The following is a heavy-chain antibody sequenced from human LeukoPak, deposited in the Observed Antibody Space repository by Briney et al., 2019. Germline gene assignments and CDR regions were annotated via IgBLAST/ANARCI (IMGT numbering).Heavy chain of an antibody. V-gene: IGHV3-48*01. CDR1: GFTFSSYS. D-gene: IGHD2-15*01. CDR3: ARDLLRRGSVYYYYMDV. CDR2: ISSSSSTI. J-gene: IGHJ6*03. Sequence: HPGGSLRLSCAASGFTFSSYSMNWVRQAPGKGLEWVSYISSSSSTIYYADSVKGRFTISRDNAKNSLYLQMNSLRAEDTAVYYCARDLLRRGSVYYYYMDVWGKGTTVTVSS.